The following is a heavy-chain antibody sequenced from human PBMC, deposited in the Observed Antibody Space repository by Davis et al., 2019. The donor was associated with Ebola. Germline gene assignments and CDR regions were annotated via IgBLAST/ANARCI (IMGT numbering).Heavy chain of an antibody. V-gene: IGHV4-59*12. CDR1: GGSISSYY. Sequence: SETLSLTCTVSGGSISSYYWSWIRQPPGKGLEWIGYIYYSGSTNYNPSLKSRVTISVDKSKNQFSLKLSSVTAADTAVYYCASDSSSPRAFDIWGQGTMVTVSS. CDR3: ASDSSSPRAFDI. D-gene: IGHD6-13*01. CDR2: IYYSGST. J-gene: IGHJ3*02.